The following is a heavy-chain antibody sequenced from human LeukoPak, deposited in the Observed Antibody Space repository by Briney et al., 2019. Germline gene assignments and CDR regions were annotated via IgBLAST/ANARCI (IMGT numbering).Heavy chain of an antibody. CDR3: VRGGTYCDSSCKGADF. CDR1: GFTFISYS. J-gene: IGHJ4*02. V-gene: IGHV3-21*06. Sequence: GGSLRLSCAASGFTFISYSMNWVRQAPGKGLEWVSPFIPSTSRVWYAASVKGRFTISRDNAKNSLDLQMNSLRAEDTAVYYCVRGGTYCDSSCKGADFWGQGTLVAVSS. CDR2: FIPSTSRV. D-gene: IGHD2/OR15-2a*01.